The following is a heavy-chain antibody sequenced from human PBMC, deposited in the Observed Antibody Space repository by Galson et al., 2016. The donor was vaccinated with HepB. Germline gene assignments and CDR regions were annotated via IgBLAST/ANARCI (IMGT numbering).Heavy chain of an antibody. CDR1: GFTFSSSW. CDR2: INSDGSST. CDR3: AREGTSYWPFDL. J-gene: IGHJ2*01. V-gene: IGHV3-74*01. Sequence: SLRLSCAASGFTFSSSWMHWVRQAPGRGLLWVSRINSDGSSTSYADSGKGRFTILRDNAKNTLYLQMDSLRAEDTAEYYCAREGTSYWPFDLWGRGTLVTVSS. D-gene: IGHD3-10*01.